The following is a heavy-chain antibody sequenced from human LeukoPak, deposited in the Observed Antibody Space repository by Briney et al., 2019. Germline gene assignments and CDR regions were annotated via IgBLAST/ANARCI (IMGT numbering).Heavy chain of an antibody. Sequence: PSETLSLTCAVSGGSISINDYFWAWIRQSPGKGLEWIGSVSHRGDTYYNPSLQSRVTISVDTPKNQFSLRLNSVTAADTALYYCARDSLRIQSGTTPWGQGTLVTVSS. CDR3: ARDSLRIQSGTTP. D-gene: IGHD1-1*01. J-gene: IGHJ5*02. CDR1: GGSISINDYF. CDR2: VSHRGDT. V-gene: IGHV4-39*07.